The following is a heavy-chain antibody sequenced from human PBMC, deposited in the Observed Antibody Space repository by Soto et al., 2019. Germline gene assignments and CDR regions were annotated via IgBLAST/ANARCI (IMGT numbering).Heavy chain of an antibody. CDR2: ISYDGSNK. Sequence: QVQLVESGGGVVQPGRSLRLSCAASGFTFSSYAMLWVRQAPGKGLEWVAVISYDGSNKYYADSVKGRFTISRDNSKNTLYLQMNSLRAEDTAVYYCARPEYDSGSYPDYWGQGTLVTVSS. D-gene: IGHD3-10*01. J-gene: IGHJ4*02. CDR1: GFTFSSYA. CDR3: ARPEYDSGSYPDY. V-gene: IGHV3-30-3*01.